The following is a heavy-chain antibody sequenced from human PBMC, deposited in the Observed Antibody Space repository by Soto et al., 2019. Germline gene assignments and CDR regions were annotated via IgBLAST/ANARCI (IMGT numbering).Heavy chain of an antibody. D-gene: IGHD3-22*01. CDR1: GFTFSSYA. Sequence: PVGSLRLSCAASGFTFSSYAMSWVRQAPGKGLEWVSAISGSGGSTYYADSVKGRFTISRDNSKNTLYLQMNSLRAEDTAVYYCAKDPTYYYDSSGYYGFDPWGQGTLVTSPQ. V-gene: IGHV3-23*01. CDR2: ISGSGGST. J-gene: IGHJ5*02. CDR3: AKDPTYYYDSSGYYGFDP.